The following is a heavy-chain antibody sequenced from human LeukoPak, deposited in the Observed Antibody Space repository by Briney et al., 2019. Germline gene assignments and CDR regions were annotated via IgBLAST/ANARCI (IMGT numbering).Heavy chain of an antibody. CDR1: GYTFTGYY. D-gene: IGHD3-22*01. CDR2: IIPIFGTA. J-gene: IGHJ3*02. Sequence: GASVKVSCKASGYTFTGYYMHWVRQTPGQGLEWMGGIIPIFGTANYAQKFQGRVTITADKSTSTAYMELSSLRSEDTAVYYCATDYYDSSGYPRGAFDIWGQGTMVTVSS. V-gene: IGHV1-69*06. CDR3: ATDYYDSSGYPRGAFDI.